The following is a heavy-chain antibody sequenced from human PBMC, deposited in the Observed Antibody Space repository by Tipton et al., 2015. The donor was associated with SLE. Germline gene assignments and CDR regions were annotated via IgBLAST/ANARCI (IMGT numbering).Heavy chain of an antibody. CDR1: GFTFSTSG. V-gene: IGHV3-33*01. Sequence: LSLTCAASGFTFSTSGMPWVPQAPGKGLEWVALIWYDGNKQDYADSVKGRFTISRDNSRNTLYLQMNSLRVEDTALYYCARGRYNSMGAAVDYSGQGALVTVSS. CDR2: IWYDGNKQ. J-gene: IGHJ4*02. D-gene: IGHD6-13*01. CDR3: ARGRYNSMGAAVDY.